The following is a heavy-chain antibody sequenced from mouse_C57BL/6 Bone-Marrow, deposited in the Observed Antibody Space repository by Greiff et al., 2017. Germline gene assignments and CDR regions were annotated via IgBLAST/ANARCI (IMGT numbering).Heavy chain of an antibody. V-gene: IGHV5-4*03. CDR3: ARDSYSLFYFDY. D-gene: IGHD2-10*01. CDR2: ISDGGSYT. CDR1: GFTFSSYA. J-gene: IGHJ2*01. Sequence: EVMLVESGGGLVKPGGSLKLSCAASGFTFSSYAMSWVRQTPEKRLEWVATISDGGSYTYYPDNVKGRFTISRDNAKNNLYLQMSHLKSEDTAMYYCARDSYSLFYFDYWGQGTTLTVSS.